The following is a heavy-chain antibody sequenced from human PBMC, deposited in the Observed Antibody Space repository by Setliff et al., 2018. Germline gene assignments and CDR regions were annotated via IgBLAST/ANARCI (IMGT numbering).Heavy chain of an antibody. D-gene: IGHD3-3*02. V-gene: IGHV1-18*01. CDR2: ISVYSGDA. Sequence: ASVKVSCKTSGYTFTTYGISWLRQAPGQGLEWMGWISVYSGDASYVQKFRGRVTMTADTSTSTVYMELRSLRSDDTAVYFCARDPTNHFWSAYWPFWGQGTLVTVSS. CDR3: ARDPTNHFWSAYWPF. J-gene: IGHJ4*02. CDR1: GYTFTTYG.